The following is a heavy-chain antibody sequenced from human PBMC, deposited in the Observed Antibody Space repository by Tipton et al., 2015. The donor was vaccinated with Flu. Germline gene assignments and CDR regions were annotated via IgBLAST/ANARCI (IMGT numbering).Heavy chain of an antibody. CDR2: IKQDGSEK. D-gene: IGHD6-13*01. V-gene: IGHV3-7*01. Sequence: SLRLSCAASGFTFSSYWMSWVRQAPGKGLEWAAKIKQDGSEKYYVDSVRGRFTISRDNAKNSLSLQMNSLRAEDTAVYFCATSRTADYWGQGTLVTVSS. J-gene: IGHJ4*02. CDR1: GFTFSSYW. CDR3: ATSRTADY.